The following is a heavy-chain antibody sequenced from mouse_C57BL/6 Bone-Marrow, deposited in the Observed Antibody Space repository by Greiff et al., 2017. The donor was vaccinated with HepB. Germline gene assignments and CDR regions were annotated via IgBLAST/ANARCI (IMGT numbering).Heavy chain of an antibody. V-gene: IGHV1-54*01. J-gene: IGHJ1*03. CDR2: INPGSGGT. D-gene: IGHD1-1*01. CDR3: ARWDYYGSSYGYFDV. CDR1: GYAFTNYL. Sequence: VMLVESGAELVRPGTSVKVSCKASGYAFTNYLIEWVKQRPGQGLEWIGVINPGSGGTNYNEKFKGKATLTADKSSSTAYMQLSSLTSEDSAVYFCARWDYYGSSYGYFDVWGTGTTVTVSS.